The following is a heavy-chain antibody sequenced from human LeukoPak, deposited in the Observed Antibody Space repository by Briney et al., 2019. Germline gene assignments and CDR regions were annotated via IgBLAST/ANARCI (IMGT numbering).Heavy chain of an antibody. CDR3: TTASYYDYVWGSYPMYDFDY. CDR2: IKSKTDGGTT. V-gene: IGHV3-15*01. CDR1: GFTFSNAW. D-gene: IGHD3-16*02. Sequence: GGSLRLSCAASGFTFSNAWMSWVRQAPGKGLEWVGRIKSKTDGGTTDYAAPVKGRFTISRDDSKNTLYLQMNSLKTEDTAVYYCTTASYYDYVWGSYPMYDFDYWGQGTLVTVSS. J-gene: IGHJ4*02.